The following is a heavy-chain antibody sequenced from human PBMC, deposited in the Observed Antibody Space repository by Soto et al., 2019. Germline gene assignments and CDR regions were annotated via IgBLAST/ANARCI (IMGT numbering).Heavy chain of an antibody. V-gene: IGHV3-23*01. CDR2: ITNTGGDT. J-gene: IGHJ4*02. CDR1: GFTLSSNA. CDR3: ARASGESYPGSRVFDS. Sequence: PGGSPRLSCAACGFTLSSNAMSWFRQAPGKGLEWVSVITNTGGDTLYADSVKGRFTISRDNSKNTLYLQMNSLRAEDTAIYYCARASGESYPGSRVFDSWGQGTRVTVSS. D-gene: IGHD3-10*01.